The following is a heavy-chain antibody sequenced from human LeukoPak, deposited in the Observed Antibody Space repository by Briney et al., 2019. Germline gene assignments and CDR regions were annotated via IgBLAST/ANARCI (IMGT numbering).Heavy chain of an antibody. CDR1: GYTFTSYD. Sequence: ASVKVSCKASGYTFTSYDINWVRQATGQGLEWMGWMNPNSGNTGYAQKFQGRVTMTRNTSISTAYMELSSLRSEDTAVYYCARGRGYSKHPSYGGQGRLATVHS. CDR2: MNPNSGNT. CDR3: ARGRGYSKHPSY. V-gene: IGHV1-8*01. J-gene: IGHJ4*02. D-gene: IGHD4-11*01.